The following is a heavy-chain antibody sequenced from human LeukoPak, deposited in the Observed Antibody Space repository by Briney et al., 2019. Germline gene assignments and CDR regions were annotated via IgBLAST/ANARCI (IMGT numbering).Heavy chain of an antibody. CDR2: ISGSGGST. CDR1: GFTFSSYA. CDR3: ANIIILNYYYYYGMDV. J-gene: IGHJ6*02. D-gene: IGHD3-16*02. Sequence: HPGGSLRLSCAASGFTFSSYAMSWVRQAPGKGLEWVSAISGSGGSTYYADSVKGRFTISRDNSKNTLYLQMNSLRAEDTAVYYCANIIILNYYYYYGMDVWGQGTTVTVSS. V-gene: IGHV3-23*01.